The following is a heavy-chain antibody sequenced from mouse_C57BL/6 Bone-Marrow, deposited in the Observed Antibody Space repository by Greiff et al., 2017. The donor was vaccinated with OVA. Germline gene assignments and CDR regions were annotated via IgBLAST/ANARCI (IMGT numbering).Heavy chain of an antibody. CDR1: GFNIKDDY. CDR3: TTRQLREFAY. D-gene: IGHD3-2*02. J-gene: IGHJ3*01. CDR2: IDPENGDT. V-gene: IGHV14-4*01. Sequence: EVQLQQSGAELVRPGASVKLSCTASGFNIKDDYMHWVKQRPEQGLEWIGWIDPENGDTEYASKFQGKATITADTSSNTAYLQLSSLTSEDTAVYYCTTRQLREFAYWGQGTLVTVSA.